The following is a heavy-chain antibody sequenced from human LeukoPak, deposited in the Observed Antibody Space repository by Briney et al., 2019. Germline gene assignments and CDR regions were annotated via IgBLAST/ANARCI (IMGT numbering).Heavy chain of an antibody. CDR3: ARVSSSWYQDWYFDL. D-gene: IGHD6-13*01. CDR1: GGSFSRYY. J-gene: IGHJ2*01. V-gene: IGHV4-34*01. Sequence: SETLSLTCAVYGGSFSRYYWSWIRQPPGKGLEWIGEMNHSGSTNYNPSLKSRVTMSVDTSKNQFSLKLSSVTAADTAVYYCARVSSSWYQDWYFDLWGRGTLVTVSS. CDR2: MNHSGST.